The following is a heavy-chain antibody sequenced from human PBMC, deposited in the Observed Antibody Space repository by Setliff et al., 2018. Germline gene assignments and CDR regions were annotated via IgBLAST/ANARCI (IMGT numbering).Heavy chain of an antibody. V-gene: IGHV1-69*10. D-gene: IGHD3-22*01. CDR1: GGTFSSYA. Sequence: VSCKASGGTFSSYAISWVRQAPGQGLEWMGGIIPILGIANYAQKFQGRVTITADKSTSTAYMELSSLRSEDTAVYYCARGVDSSGFFSFDYWGQGTLVTVSS. J-gene: IGHJ4*02. CDR3: ARGVDSSGFFSFDY. CDR2: IIPILGIA.